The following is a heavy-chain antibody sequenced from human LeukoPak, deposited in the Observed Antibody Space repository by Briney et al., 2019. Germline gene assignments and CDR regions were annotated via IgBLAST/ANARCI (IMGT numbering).Heavy chain of an antibody. CDR3: ARVVYYYDSSGYPGAFDI. D-gene: IGHD3-22*01. J-gene: IGHJ3*02. Sequence: QPGGSLRLSCTASGFTFSSYAMRWVRQAPGKGLEGVSAISGSGGSTYYADSVKGRFTISRDNSKNTLYLQMNSLRAEDTAVYYCARVVYYYDSSGYPGAFDIWGQGTMVTVSS. CDR2: ISGSGGST. CDR1: GFTFSSYA. V-gene: IGHV3-23*01.